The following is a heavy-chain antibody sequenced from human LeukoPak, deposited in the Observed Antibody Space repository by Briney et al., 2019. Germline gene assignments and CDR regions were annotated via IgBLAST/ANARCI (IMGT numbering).Heavy chain of an antibody. CDR2: IIPIFGIA. J-gene: IGHJ4*02. CDR1: GGTCSSYA. Sequence: ASVKVSCKASGGTCSSYAISWVRQAPGQGLEWMGRIIPIFGIANYAQKFQGRVTITADKSTSTAYMELSSLRSEDTAVYYCARGDYGDYSVRYWGQGTLVTVSS. CDR3: ARGDYGDYSVRY. D-gene: IGHD4-17*01. V-gene: IGHV1-69*04.